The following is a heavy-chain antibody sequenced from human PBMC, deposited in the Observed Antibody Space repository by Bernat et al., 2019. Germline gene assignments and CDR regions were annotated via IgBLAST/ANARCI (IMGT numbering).Heavy chain of an antibody. V-gene: IGHV3-7*04. CDR3: AREQSLYNRNWYGWFDP. CDR2: IKQDGSEK. D-gene: IGHD1-7*01. CDR1: EFFSSYW. J-gene: IGHJ5*02. Sequence: EVQLVESGGGLVQPGGSLRLSCVVSEFFSSYWMSWVRQAPGKGLEWVANIKQDGSEKYYVDSVKGRFSISRDNAKNSLYLQMNSLRAEDTAVYYCAREQSLYNRNWYGWFDPWGQGTLFTVYS.